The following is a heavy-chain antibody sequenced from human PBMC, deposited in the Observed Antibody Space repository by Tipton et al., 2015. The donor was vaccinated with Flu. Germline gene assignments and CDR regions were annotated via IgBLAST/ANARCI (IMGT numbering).Heavy chain of an antibody. J-gene: IGHJ4*02. CDR3: ARDRLGEFDY. Sequence: TLSLTCSVYGASISEKDWSWIRLAAGKGLEWIGRGDIRGISQYNPSLQSRVTLSADASTNQVSLRLTHVTAADTAVYFCARDRLGEFDYWGQGTLVTVSS. CDR1: GASISEKD. CDR2: GDIRGIS. V-gene: IGHV4-4*07. D-gene: IGHD1-26*01.